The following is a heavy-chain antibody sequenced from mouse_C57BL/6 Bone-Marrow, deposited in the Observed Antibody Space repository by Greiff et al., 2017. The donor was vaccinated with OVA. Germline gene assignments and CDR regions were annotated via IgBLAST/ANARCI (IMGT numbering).Heavy chain of an antibody. CDR3: AKPGGYDPWFAY. V-gene: IGHV2-3*01. J-gene: IGHJ3*01. Sequence: QVQLKESGPGLVAPSQSLSITCTVSGFSLTSYGVSWVRQPPGKGLEWLGVIWGDGSTNYHSALIYRLSISKDNSKGQVFLKLNSLQTYDTAPCYSAKPGGYDPWFAYWGQGTLVTVSA. CDR1: GFSLTSYG. CDR2: IWGDGST. D-gene: IGHD2-14*01.